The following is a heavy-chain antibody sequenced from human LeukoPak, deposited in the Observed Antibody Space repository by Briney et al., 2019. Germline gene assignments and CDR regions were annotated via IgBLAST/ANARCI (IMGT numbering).Heavy chain of an antibody. CDR2: IQQDGSER. D-gene: IGHD1-26*01. CDR1: GFTFSNYW. CDR3: ARDKVVGATYFDY. Sequence: GGSLRLSCAASGFTFSNYWMSWVRQAPGKGLEWVANIQQDGSERYYVDSVKGRFTISRDNAKNSLYLQMNSLRAEDTAVYYCARDKVVGATYFDYWGQGALVTVSS. J-gene: IGHJ4*02. V-gene: IGHV3-7*01.